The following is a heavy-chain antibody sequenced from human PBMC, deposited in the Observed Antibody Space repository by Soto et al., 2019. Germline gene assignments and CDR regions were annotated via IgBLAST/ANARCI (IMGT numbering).Heavy chain of an antibody. CDR3: TRKTGGNYFLEY. D-gene: IGHD2-8*02. Sequence: QVQLQESGPGLVKPSDTLSLACGVSGTSISGDFWWGWIRQTPGKGLEWIGYISSGGATHYNPSLGSRLTMSVDAARSQFSLRLSSVTAVDAALYYCTRKTGGNYFLEYWGRGILVTVSS. CDR1: GTSISGDFW. J-gene: IGHJ4*02. CDR2: ISSGGAT. V-gene: IGHV4-28*01.